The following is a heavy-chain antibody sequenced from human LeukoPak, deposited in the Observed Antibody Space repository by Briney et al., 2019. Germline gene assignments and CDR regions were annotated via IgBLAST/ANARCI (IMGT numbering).Heavy chain of an antibody. CDR3: AKEGAGDRGKGYGFDI. CDR2: ISSSSSTI. V-gene: IGHV3-48*04. CDR1: GFTFSSYS. J-gene: IGHJ3*02. D-gene: IGHD3-10*01. Sequence: GGSLRLSCAASGFTFSSYSMNWVRQAPGKGLEWVSYISSSSSTIYYADSVKGRFTISRDNAKNSLYLQMNSLRAEDTAVYYCAKEGAGDRGKGYGFDIWGQGTKVTVSS.